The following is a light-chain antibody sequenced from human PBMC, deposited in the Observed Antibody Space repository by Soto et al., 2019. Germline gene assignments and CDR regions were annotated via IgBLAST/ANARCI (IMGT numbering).Light chain of an antibody. CDR2: GAS. J-gene: IGKJ5*01. Sequence: EFVLTQSPGTLSVSPGERATLSCRSSQSVGSTYLAWYQQQPGQAPRLLIYGASRRATGIADRFSGSGSGTEFTLTISRLQPEDFALYYCQQYGYSPITVGQGTRLEIK. CDR3: QQYGYSPIT. CDR1: QSVGSTY. V-gene: IGKV3-20*01.